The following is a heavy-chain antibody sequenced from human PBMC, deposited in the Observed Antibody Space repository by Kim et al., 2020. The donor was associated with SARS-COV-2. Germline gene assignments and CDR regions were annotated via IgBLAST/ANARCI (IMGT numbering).Heavy chain of an antibody. CDR3: ARGNYDILTGYYKRQDYGMDV. V-gene: IGHV3-30-3*01. D-gene: IGHD3-9*01. CDR1: GFTFSSYA. Sequence: GGSLRLSCAASGFTFSSYAMHWVRQAPGKGLEWVAVISYDGSNKYYADSVKGRFTISRDNSKNTLYLQMNSLRAEDTAVYYCARGNYDILTGYYKRQDYGMDVWGQGTTVTVSS. CDR2: ISYDGSNK. J-gene: IGHJ6*02.